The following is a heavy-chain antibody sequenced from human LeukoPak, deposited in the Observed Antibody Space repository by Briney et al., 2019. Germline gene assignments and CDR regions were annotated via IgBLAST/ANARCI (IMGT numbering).Heavy chain of an antibody. Sequence: ASVKLSCKASGYTFTSYGISWVRQAPGQGLEWMGWISAYNGNTNYAQKLQGRVTMTTDTSTSTAHMELRSLRSDDTAVYYCARDLSSSSESDYWGQGTLVTVSS. CDR3: ARDLSSSSESDY. D-gene: IGHD6-6*01. CDR1: GYTFTSYG. V-gene: IGHV1-18*01. CDR2: ISAYNGNT. J-gene: IGHJ4*02.